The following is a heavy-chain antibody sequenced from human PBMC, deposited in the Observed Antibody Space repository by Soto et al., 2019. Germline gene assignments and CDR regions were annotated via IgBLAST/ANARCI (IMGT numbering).Heavy chain of an antibody. J-gene: IGHJ6*02. CDR2: IYYSGST. D-gene: IGHD6-25*01. CDR3: ARSASRYYYYYGMDV. Sequence: PSETLSLTCTVSGGSISSYYWSWIRQHPGKGLEWIGYIYYSGSTNYNPSLKSRVTISVDTSKNQFSLKLSSVTAADTAVYYCARSASRYYYYYGMDVWGQGTTVTVSS. V-gene: IGHV4-59*01. CDR1: GGSISSYY.